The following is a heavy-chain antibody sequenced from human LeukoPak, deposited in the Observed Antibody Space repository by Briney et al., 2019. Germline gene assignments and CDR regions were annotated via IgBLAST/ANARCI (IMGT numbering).Heavy chain of an antibody. V-gene: IGHV3-21*01. Sequence: GGSLRLSCAASGFTFSSYSMNWVRQAPGKGLEWVSSISSSSSYIYYADSVKGRFTISRDNAKNSLYLQMNSLRAEDTAVYYCARDHFPTYYYDSSGCDGDYWGQGTLVTVSS. CDR3: ARDHFPTYYYDSSGCDGDY. CDR1: GFTFSSYS. CDR2: ISSSSSYI. D-gene: IGHD3-22*01. J-gene: IGHJ4*02.